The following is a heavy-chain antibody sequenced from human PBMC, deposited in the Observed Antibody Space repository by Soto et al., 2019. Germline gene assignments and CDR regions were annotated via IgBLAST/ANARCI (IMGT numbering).Heavy chain of an antibody. J-gene: IGHJ5*02. CDR3: ARDLTIGGFFDP. CDR2: IYYSGIT. V-gene: IGHV4-59*01. Sequence: QVQLQESGPGLVKPSETLSLTCTVSGVSFTSYYWTWIRQPPGQGPEWIGYIYYSGITNYNPSLQSRVTRSVDTSKNQFSLKLTAVTAADTAVYYCARDLTIGGFFDPWGQGTLVTVSS. D-gene: IGHD4-17*01. CDR1: GVSFTSYY.